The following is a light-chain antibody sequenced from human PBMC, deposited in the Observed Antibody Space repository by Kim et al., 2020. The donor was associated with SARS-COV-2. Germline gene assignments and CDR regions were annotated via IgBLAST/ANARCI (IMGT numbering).Light chain of an antibody. V-gene: IGKV3-15*01. Sequence: SPGERATPSCRASQSVSGNLAWYQQKPGQGPRLLIYGASTRATGIPARFSGSGSGTEFTLTISSLQSEDFAVYYCQQYNNWPWLTFGGGTKVDIK. CDR2: GAS. J-gene: IGKJ4*01. CDR3: QQYNNWPWLT. CDR1: QSVSGN.